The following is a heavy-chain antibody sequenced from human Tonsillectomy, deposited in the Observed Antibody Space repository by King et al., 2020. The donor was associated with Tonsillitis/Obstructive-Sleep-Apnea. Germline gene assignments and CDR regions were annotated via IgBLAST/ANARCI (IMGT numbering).Heavy chain of an antibody. J-gene: IGHJ3*02. CDR3: VSVGDDNDSRGNATGALDR. Sequence: VQLVESGGGLVQPGGSLRLSCAASGFIFSDHYMDWVRQAPGKGLEWVGRSRNQAKGYTTHYAASAKGRFTISREESKSSVFLQMNSLKIDDTAVNYCVSVGDDNDSRGNATGALDRWGQGTIVTFAS. CDR1: GFIFSDHY. V-gene: IGHV3-72*01. D-gene: IGHD3-22*01. CDR2: SRNQAKGYTT.